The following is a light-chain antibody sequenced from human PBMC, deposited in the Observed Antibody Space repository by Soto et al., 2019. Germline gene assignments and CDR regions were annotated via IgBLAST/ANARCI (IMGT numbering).Light chain of an antibody. Sequence: QSVLTQPASVSGSPGQSITISCTGTSSDIGGYKHVSWYQQHPGKAPKLMIYEVSNRPSGVSNRFSGSKSGNTASLTISGLQAEDEADYYCSSFTSSTTLVVFGGGTKLTVL. J-gene: IGLJ2*01. CDR3: SSFTSSTTLVV. CDR2: EVS. V-gene: IGLV2-14*01. CDR1: SSDIGGYKH.